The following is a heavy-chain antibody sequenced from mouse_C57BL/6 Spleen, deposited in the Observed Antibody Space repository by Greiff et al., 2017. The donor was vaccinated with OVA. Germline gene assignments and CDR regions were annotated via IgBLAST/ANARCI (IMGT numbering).Heavy chain of an antibody. V-gene: IGHV1-22*01. CDR2: INPNNGGT. J-gene: IGHJ2*01. CDR3: ASIYYGNYAFDY. D-gene: IGHD2-1*01. CDR1: GYTFTDYN. Sequence: EVKLQESGPELVKPGASVKMSCKASGYTFTDYNMHWVKQSHGKSLEWIGYINPNNGGTSYNQKFKGKATLTVNKSSSTAYMELRSLTSEDSAVYYCASIYYGNYAFDYWGQGTTLTVSS.